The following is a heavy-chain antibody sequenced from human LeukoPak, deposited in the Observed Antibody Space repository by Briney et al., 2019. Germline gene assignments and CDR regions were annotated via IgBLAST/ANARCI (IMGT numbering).Heavy chain of an antibody. D-gene: IGHD3-22*01. CDR2: ISYDGSNK. J-gene: IGHJ3*02. CDR3: ARVRMIVVVSPPGDAFDI. Sequence: PGGSLRLSCAASGFTFSSYSMNWVRQAPGKGLEWVAVISYDGSNKYYADSVKGRFTISRDNSKNTLYLQMNSLRAEDTAVYYCARVRMIVVVSPPGDAFDIWGQGTMVTVSS. V-gene: IGHV3-30*03. CDR1: GFTFSSYS.